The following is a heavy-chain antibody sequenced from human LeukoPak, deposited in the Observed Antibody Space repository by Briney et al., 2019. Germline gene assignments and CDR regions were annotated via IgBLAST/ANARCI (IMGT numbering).Heavy chain of an antibody. D-gene: IGHD5-12*01. CDR3: VRDGGVSGYDLLDY. J-gene: IGHJ4*02. CDR1: GFNLSGYW. V-gene: IGHV3-7*01. CDR2: INQDGSKE. Sequence: GSLRLSCAASGFNLSGYWMTWVRQAPGKGLEWVAHINQDGSKEYYMDSVKARFTISRDNAKNSLSLQMNSLRAEDTAVYYCVRDGGVSGYDLLDYWGQGTLVTVSS.